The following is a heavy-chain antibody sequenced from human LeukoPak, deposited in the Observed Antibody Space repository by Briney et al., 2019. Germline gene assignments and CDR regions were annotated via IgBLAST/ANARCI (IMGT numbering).Heavy chain of an antibody. CDR2: IYYSGST. Sequence: SETLSLTCTVSGGSISSYYWSWIRQPPGKGLEWIGYIYYSGSTNYNPSLKSRVTISVDTSKNQFSLKLSSVTAADTAVYYCARGWQQLAYCDYWGQGTLVTVSS. CDR3: ARGWQQLAYCDY. CDR1: GGSISSYY. D-gene: IGHD6-13*01. J-gene: IGHJ4*02. V-gene: IGHV4-59*01.